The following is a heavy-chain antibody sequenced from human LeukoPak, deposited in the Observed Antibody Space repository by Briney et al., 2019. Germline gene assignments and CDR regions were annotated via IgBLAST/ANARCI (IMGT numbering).Heavy chain of an antibody. CDR3: AREGGFYRPLDY. Sequence: SETLSLPCGVSGGSVINTNWWTWVRQPPGKGLEWIGEVHLDGRTNYNPSLESRLTMSVDVSENQVSLKLTSVTAADTAVYYCAREGGFYRPLDYSGQGTLVTVSS. V-gene: IGHV4-4*02. CDR2: VHLDGRT. J-gene: IGHJ4*02. CDR1: GGSVINTNW. D-gene: IGHD3-3*01.